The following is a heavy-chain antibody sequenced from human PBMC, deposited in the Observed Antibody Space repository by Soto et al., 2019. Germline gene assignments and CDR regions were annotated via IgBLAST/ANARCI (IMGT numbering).Heavy chain of an antibody. J-gene: IGHJ6*02. CDR3: RRSSRYSTDV. Sequence: QLQLQESGPGLVKPSETLSLTCTVSGGSISSSSYWDWLRHPPGKGLEWIGSIYSIGSTYYNPSLKSRVTISVDASKYQFSLKLSSVTAAHTAVYYCRRSSRYSTDVWGQGTTVTVSS. V-gene: IGHV4-39*01. D-gene: IGHD6-13*01. CDR1: GGSISSSSY. CDR2: IYSIGST.